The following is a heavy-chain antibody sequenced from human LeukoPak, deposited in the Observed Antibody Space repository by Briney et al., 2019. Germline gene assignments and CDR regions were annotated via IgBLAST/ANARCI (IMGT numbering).Heavy chain of an antibody. CDR1: GGSFRGYY. V-gene: IGHV4-34*01. CDR2: INHSGST. J-gene: IGHJ4*02. D-gene: IGHD6-6*01. Sequence: SETLSLTCAVYGGSFRGYYWSWIRQPPGKGLEWIGEINHSGSTNYNPSLKSRVTISVDTSKNQFSLKLSSVTAADTAVYYCARGDSSSSMRRYFDYWGQGTLVTVSS. CDR3: ARGDSSSSMRRYFDY.